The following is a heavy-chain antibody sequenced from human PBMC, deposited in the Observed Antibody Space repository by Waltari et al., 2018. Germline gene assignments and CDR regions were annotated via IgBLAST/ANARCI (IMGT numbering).Heavy chain of an antibody. J-gene: IGHJ4*02. CDR3: ARVMAYCGGVNCYFDY. CDR2: INTGNDNT. CDR1: GYTFATYA. V-gene: IGHV1-3*04. Sequence: QVQLVQSGAEVKKPGASVKVSCKASGYTFATYAMHWVRQAPGQRLEWMGWINTGNDNTKYSQKCQGRVTITRDTSASTAYMELSSLRSEDTAVYYCARVMAYCGGVNCYFDYWGQGTLVTVSS. D-gene: IGHD2-21*01.